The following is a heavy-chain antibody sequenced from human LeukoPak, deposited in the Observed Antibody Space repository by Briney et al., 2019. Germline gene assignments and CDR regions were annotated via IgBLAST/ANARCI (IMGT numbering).Heavy chain of an antibody. J-gene: IGHJ4*02. CDR3: ARAPLSSYCSSTSCYINY. CDR2: ISSSSSSYI. D-gene: IGHD2-2*02. Sequence: GGSLRLSCAASGFTFSSYSMNWVRQAPGKGLEWVSSISSSSSSYIYYADSVKGRFTISRDNAKNSLYLQMNSLRAEDTAVYYCARAPLSSYCSSTSCYINYWGQGTLVTVSS. V-gene: IGHV3-21*01. CDR1: GFTFSSYS.